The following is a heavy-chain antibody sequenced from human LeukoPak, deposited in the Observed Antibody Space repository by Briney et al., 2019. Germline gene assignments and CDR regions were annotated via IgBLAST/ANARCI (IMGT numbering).Heavy chain of an antibody. Sequence: GGSLRLSCAASGFTFSSYAMSWVRQAPGKGLEWVSAISGSGGNTYYADSVDSVKGRFTISRDNSKNTLYLQMNSLRAEDTAVYYCASRGAQDRHDAFDIWGQGTMVTVSS. D-gene: IGHD1-26*01. CDR2: ISGSGGNT. J-gene: IGHJ3*02. CDR1: GFTFSSYA. CDR3: ASRGAQDRHDAFDI. V-gene: IGHV3-23*01.